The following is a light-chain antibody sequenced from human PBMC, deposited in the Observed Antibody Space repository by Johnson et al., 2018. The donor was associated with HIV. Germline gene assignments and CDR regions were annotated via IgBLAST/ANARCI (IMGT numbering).Light chain of an antibody. CDR3: AAWDDSLNGSYV. J-gene: IGLJ1*01. V-gene: IGLV1-44*01. Sequence: QLVLTQPPSASGTPGQRITISCSGSSSNIGSNPVNWYQQFPGTAPKVLIYSNNQRPSGVPDRFSGSKSGTSASLAISGLQSEDEADYYCAAWDDSLNGSYVFGTGTKVTVL. CDR1: SSNIGSNP. CDR2: SNN.